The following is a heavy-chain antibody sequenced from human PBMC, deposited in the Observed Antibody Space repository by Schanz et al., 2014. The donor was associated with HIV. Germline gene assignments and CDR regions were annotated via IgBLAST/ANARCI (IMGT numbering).Heavy chain of an antibody. CDR3: ARGRRARIVGATGTNYYYGLDV. D-gene: IGHD1-26*01. V-gene: IGHV1-69*01. CDR2: IIPIFGAA. Sequence: QEQLVQSGPAVRKPGSSVTVSCKTSGGTFKNYALNWLRQAPGHALEWMGGIIPIFGAAKNAPKFQGRVTITADESTSTAYMELTGLNPEDTAVYYCARGRRARIVGATGTNYYYGLDVWGQGTTVTVSS. CDR1: GGTFKNYA. J-gene: IGHJ6*02.